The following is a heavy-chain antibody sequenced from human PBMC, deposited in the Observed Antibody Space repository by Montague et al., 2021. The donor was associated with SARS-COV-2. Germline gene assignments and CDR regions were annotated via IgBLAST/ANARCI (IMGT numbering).Heavy chain of an antibody. CDR1: GASLSSGGYF. D-gene: IGHD4-11*01. CDR2: IFHSGNT. V-gene: IGHV4-31*03. CDR3: GRVRSLGGNYNYFDY. J-gene: IGHJ4*02. Sequence: TLSLTCSVSGASLSSGGYFWAWVRQLPGQDLVWNGYIFHSGNTYSNPSLKSRVIISQATSDNHLFLTSMSVTAAATAVYYCGRVRSLGGNYNYFDYWGQGTLVAVSS.